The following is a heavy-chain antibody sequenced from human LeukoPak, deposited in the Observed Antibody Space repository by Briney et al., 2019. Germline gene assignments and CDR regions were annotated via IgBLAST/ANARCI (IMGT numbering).Heavy chain of an antibody. CDR2: IGTSNSYI. Sequence: GGSLRLSCVVSGFTFSSYNMNWVRQAPGKGLEWVSSIGTSNSYIYYADSVTGRFTISRDNAKNSLYLQMNSLRAEDTAVYYCARDLELELPENNWFDPWGQGTLVTVSS. V-gene: IGHV3-21*04. J-gene: IGHJ5*02. CDR3: ARDLELELPENNWFDP. D-gene: IGHD1-7*01. CDR1: GFTFSSYN.